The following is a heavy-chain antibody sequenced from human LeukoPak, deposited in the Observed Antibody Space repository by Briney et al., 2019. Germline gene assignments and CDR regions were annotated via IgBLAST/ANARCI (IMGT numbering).Heavy chain of an antibody. V-gene: IGHV4-59*08. D-gene: IGHD3-3*01. CDR1: GGSISSYY. J-gene: IGHJ6*02. Sequence: SETLSLTCTVSGGSISSYYWSWIRQPPGKGLERIGYIYYSGSTNYNPSLKSRVTISVDTSKNQFSLKLSSVTAADTAVYYCARHSRVRFLEWLLSDYYYYGMDVWGQGTTVTVSS. CDR2: IYYSGST. CDR3: ARHSRVRFLEWLLSDYYYYGMDV.